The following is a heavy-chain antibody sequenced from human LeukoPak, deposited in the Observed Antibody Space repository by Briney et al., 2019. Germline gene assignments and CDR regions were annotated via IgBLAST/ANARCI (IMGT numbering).Heavy chain of an antibody. CDR1: GGSISSSNW. V-gene: IGHV4-4*02. CDR2: IYHSGST. J-gene: IGHJ4*02. Sequence: PSGTLSLTCAVSGGSISSSNWWSWVRQPPGKGLEWIGEIYHSGSTNYNPSLKSRVTISVDKSKNQFSLKLSSVTAADTAVYYCARGRQYYGSGSYYGGELDYWGQGTLVTVSS. D-gene: IGHD3-10*01. CDR3: ARGRQYYGSGSYYGGELDY.